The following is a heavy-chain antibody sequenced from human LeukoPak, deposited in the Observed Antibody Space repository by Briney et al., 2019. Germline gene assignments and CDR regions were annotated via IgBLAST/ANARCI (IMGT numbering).Heavy chain of an antibody. Sequence: GGSLRLSCEVSGFAFGNFAMSWVRQAPGKRLEWVSGIGGSGAGTYYGDSVKGRFTISRDNSKNTLWLQMNSLRAEDTAVYYCAKDSGDRITIFGADYWGQGTLVTVSS. D-gene: IGHD3-3*01. CDR2: IGGSGAGT. J-gene: IGHJ4*02. CDR1: GFAFGNFA. CDR3: AKDSGDRITIFGADY. V-gene: IGHV3-23*01.